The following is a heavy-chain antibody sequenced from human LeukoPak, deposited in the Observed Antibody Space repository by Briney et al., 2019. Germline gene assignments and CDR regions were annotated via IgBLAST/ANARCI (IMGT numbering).Heavy chain of an antibody. CDR2: ISYDENDK. CDR1: GFTFSIYA. J-gene: IGHJ6*03. CDR3: ARERAGGSSYYYYYMDV. V-gene: IGHV3-30*04. D-gene: IGHD6-6*01. Sequence: PGGSLRLSCAASGFTFSIYAMHWVRQAPGKGLEWVAVISYDENDKYYADSVKGRFTISRDNAKNSLYLQMNSLRAEDTAVYYCARERAGGSSYYYYYMDVWGKGTTVTVSS.